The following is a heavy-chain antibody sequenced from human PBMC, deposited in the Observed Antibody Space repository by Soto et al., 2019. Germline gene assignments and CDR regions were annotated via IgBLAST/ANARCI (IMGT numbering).Heavy chain of an antibody. CDR3: VKEVEGFDY. J-gene: IGHJ4*02. D-gene: IGHD1-1*01. V-gene: IGHV3-21*01. CDR2: ITSSRAV. Sequence: EVQLVESGGGLVKPGGSLRLSCAASGVTFSSHTMNWVRQTPGKGLEWVSSITSSRAVFYADSVKGRFTISRDNAKNSLYLQMNSLRAEDTAVYYCVKEVEGFDYWGQGTLVTVSS. CDR1: GVTFSSHT.